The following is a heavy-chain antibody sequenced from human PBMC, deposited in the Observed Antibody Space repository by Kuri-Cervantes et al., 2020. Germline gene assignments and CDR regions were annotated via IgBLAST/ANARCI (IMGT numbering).Heavy chain of an antibody. CDR1: GFTFSNYA. Sequence: GESLKISCAASGFTFSNYAMSWVRQAPGKGLEWVSAISGSGGSTYYADSVKGRFTISRDNSKNTLYLQMNSLRAEDTAVYYCAKPRGYDILTGYYLMSFDYWGQGTLVTVSS. V-gene: IGHV3-23*01. CDR2: ISGSGGST. J-gene: IGHJ4*02. CDR3: AKPRGYDILTGYYLMSFDY. D-gene: IGHD3-9*01.